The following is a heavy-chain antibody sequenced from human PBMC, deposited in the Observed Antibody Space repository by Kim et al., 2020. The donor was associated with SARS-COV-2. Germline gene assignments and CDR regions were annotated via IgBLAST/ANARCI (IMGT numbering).Heavy chain of an antibody. Sequence: ASVKVSCKASGYTFTGYYMHWVRQAPGQGLEWMGWINPNSGGTNYAQKFQGRVTMTRDTSISTAYMEPSRLRSDDTAVYYCARMTITGTTYLGYYYYYGMDVWGQGTTVTVSS. J-gene: IGHJ6*02. V-gene: IGHV1-2*02. CDR3: ARMTITGTTYLGYYYYYGMDV. D-gene: IGHD1-7*01. CDR1: GYTFTGYY. CDR2: INPNSGGT.